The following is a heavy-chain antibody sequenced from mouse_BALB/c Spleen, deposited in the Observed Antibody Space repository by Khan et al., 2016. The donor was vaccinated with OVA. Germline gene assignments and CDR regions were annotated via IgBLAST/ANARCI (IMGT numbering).Heavy chain of an antibody. Sequence: QVQLQQSGAELVKPGASVKLSCKTSGYTFTSYWIQWVKQRPGQGLGWIGQIFPGTGTTYYNEHFKGKATLTVDTSSNTAYMQFSSLTSEDSAVYFCARGYCGNYEFAYWGQGTLVTVSP. CDR1: GYTFTSYW. D-gene: IGHD2-1*01. CDR3: ARGYCGNYEFAY. V-gene: IGHV1S132*01. CDR2: IFPGTGTT. J-gene: IGHJ3*01.